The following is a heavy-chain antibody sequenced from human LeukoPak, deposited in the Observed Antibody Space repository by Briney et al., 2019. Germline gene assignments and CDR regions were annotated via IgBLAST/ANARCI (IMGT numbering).Heavy chain of an antibody. CDR1: GGSFSSYS. V-gene: IGHV4-34*01. CDR3: ARGFSGFWEFDF. Sequence: SETLSLTCAVSGGSFSSYSWNWSRQLPGAGLEWIAEIDFTGNTETGTTSYSPSLKSRVTISADTSTNQLSLHLRSATVADTGVYFCARGFSGFWEFDFWGQGTLVTVSS. D-gene: IGHD3-3*01. CDR2: IDFTGNTETGTT. J-gene: IGHJ4*02.